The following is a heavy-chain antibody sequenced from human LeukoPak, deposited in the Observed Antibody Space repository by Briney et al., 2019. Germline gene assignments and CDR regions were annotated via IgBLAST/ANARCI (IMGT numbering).Heavy chain of an antibody. CDR1: GYSISSGYY. D-gene: IGHD6-19*01. Sequence: SETLSLTCTVSGYSISSGYYWGWIRQPPGKGLEWIGSIYHSGSTYYNPSPKSRGTISVDTSKNQFSLKLSSVTAADTAVYYCARSAMAVAGKTLLNYFDYWGQGTLVTVSS. J-gene: IGHJ4*02. CDR2: IYHSGST. CDR3: ARSAMAVAGKTLLNYFDY. V-gene: IGHV4-38-2*02.